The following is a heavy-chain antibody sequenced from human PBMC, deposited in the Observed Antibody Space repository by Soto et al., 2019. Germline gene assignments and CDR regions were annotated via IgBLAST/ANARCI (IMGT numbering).Heavy chain of an antibody. CDR2: IIPIFGTA. J-gene: IGHJ4*02. Sequence: VQLVQSGAEVKKPGSSVKVSCKASGGTFSSYAISWVRQAPGQRLEWMGGIIPIFGTANYAQKFQGRVTITVVESTSTAYMEISSLRSEYTSVYYCARLGYCGGDFYWGQGTIVTVSS. V-gene: IGHV1-69*01. CDR1: GGTFSSYA. CDR3: ARLGYCGGDFY. D-gene: IGHD2-21*02.